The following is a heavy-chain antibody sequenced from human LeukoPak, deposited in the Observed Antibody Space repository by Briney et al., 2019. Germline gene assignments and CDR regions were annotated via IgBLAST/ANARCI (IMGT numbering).Heavy chain of an antibody. CDR3: ARDMPPYRRGGSPAANH. Sequence: GGSLRLSCAASGFTFSSYWMSWVRQAPGKGLEWVANIKQDGSEKYYVDSVKGRFTISRDNAKNSLYLQMNSLRAEDTAVYYCARDMPPYRRGGSPAANHWGQGTLVTVSS. CDR1: GFTFSSYW. J-gene: IGHJ5*02. V-gene: IGHV3-7*01. CDR2: IKQDGSEK. D-gene: IGHD2-2*01.